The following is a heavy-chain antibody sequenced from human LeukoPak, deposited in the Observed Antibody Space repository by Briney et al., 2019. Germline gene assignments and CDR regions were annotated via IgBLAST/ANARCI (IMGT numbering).Heavy chain of an antibody. V-gene: IGHV4-39*01. CDR1: GGSISSNSYY. J-gene: IGHJ3*01. Sequence: SETLSLTCTVSGGSISSNSYYWSWIRQPPGKGLEWIGSIDYTGSAYYNPSLKSRATISVDTSKNQFALKLSSVTAADTAVYYCAHFRGGAFDFWGQGEMVTVS. D-gene: IGHD3-16*01. CDR2: IDYTGSA. CDR3: AHFRGGAFDF.